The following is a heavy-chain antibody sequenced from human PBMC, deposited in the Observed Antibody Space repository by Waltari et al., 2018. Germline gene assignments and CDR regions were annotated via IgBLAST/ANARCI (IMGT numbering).Heavy chain of an antibody. CDR1: GFIFSTAW. D-gene: IGHD2-8*02. J-gene: IGHJ4*02. CDR3: GDFTAFDY. Sequence: EVQLVESGGGLVEPGGSLRLSCAGSGFIFSTAWMHWARPAPGKGLEWVGRIKSRITGGTTEYGAPVKGRFTISRDDSKDTVYLQMNSLKTEDTGVYYCGDFTAFDYWGQGSLVIVSS. V-gene: IGHV3-15*01. CDR2: IKSRITGGTT.